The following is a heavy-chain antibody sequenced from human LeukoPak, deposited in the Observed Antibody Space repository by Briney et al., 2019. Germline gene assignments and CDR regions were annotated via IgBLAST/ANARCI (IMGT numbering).Heavy chain of an antibody. Sequence: GGSLRLSCAASGFTFSIYSMKWVRQAPGKGLEWVSFLGRSISYISYADSVKGRFTISRDNAKNSLYLQMNSLRTEDTAVYYCAREGYYPGLDVWGQGTTVTASS. CDR3: AREGYYPGLDV. D-gene: IGHD2-21*01. CDR1: GFTFSIYS. V-gene: IGHV3-21*01. CDR2: LGRSISYI. J-gene: IGHJ6*02.